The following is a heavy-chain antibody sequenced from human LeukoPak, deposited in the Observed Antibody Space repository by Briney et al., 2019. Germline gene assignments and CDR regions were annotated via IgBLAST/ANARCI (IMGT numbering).Heavy chain of an antibody. V-gene: IGHV4-4*09. J-gene: IGHJ5*02. CDR3: ARQYYDFWSGSPSSWFDP. CDR2: IYTSGST. Sequence: SETLALTCTGSGGSISSYYWSWIRQPPGKGLEWIGYIYTSGSTNYNPSLKSRVTISVDTSKNQFSLKLSSVTAADTAVYYCARQYYDFWSGSPSSWFDPWGQGTLVTVSS. CDR1: GGSISSYY. D-gene: IGHD3-3*01.